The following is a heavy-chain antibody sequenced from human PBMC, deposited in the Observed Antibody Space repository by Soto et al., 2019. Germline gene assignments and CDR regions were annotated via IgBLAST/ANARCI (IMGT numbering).Heavy chain of an antibody. CDR3: VSSLGSNGYYYSAEYFQH. CDR2: IIPIFGTA. Sequence: SVKVSCKASGGTFSSYAISWVRQAPGQGLEWMGGIIPIFGTANYAQKFQGRVTITADESTSTAYMELSSLRSEDTAVYYCVSSLGSNGYYYSAEYFQHWGQGTLVTVSS. J-gene: IGHJ1*01. CDR1: GGTFSSYA. D-gene: IGHD3-22*01. V-gene: IGHV1-69*13.